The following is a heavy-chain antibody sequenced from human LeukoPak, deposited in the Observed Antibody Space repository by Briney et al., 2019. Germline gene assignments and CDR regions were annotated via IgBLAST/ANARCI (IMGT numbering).Heavy chain of an antibody. Sequence: SETLSLTCTVSGGSISSYFWSWIRQPPGKGLEWIGYISYTEGTNYNPSLKSRVTISVDTSKNHSSLELFSVTAADTAVYYCARKAGDHWGQGTLVTVSS. CDR2: ISYTEGT. CDR3: ARKAGDH. CDR1: GGSISSYF. J-gene: IGHJ4*02. V-gene: IGHV4-59*01.